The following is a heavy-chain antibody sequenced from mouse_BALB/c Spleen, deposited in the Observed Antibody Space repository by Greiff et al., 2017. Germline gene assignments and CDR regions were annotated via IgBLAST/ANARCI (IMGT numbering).Heavy chain of an antibody. CDR2: ISYSGST. CDR3: ARGPYAMDY. Sequence: EVKLMASGPGLVKPSQSLSLTCTVTGYSITSDYAWNWIRQFPGNKLEWLGYISYSGSTSYNPSLKSRISITRDTSKNQFFLQLNSVTTEDTATYYCARGPYAMDYWGQGTSVTVSS. CDR1: GYSITSDYA. V-gene: IGHV3-2*02. J-gene: IGHJ4*01.